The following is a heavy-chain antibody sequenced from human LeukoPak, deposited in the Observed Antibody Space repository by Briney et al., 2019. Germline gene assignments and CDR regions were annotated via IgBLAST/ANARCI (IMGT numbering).Heavy chain of an antibody. CDR3: AKGGRITMLRGVQRDHYFDY. Sequence: GGSLRLSCAASGFTFSSYWMSWVRQAPGKGLEWVAVISYDGSNKYYADSVKGRFTISRDNSKNTPYLQMNSLRAEDTAVYYCAKGGRITMLRGVQRDHYFDYWGQGTLITVSS. CDR1: GFTFSSYW. J-gene: IGHJ4*02. CDR2: ISYDGSNK. V-gene: IGHV3-30*18. D-gene: IGHD3-10*01.